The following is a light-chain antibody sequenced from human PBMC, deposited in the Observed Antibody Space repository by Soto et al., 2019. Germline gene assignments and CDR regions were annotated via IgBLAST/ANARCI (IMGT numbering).Light chain of an antibody. CDR3: QQYNSWPPIT. CDR2: GAS. Sequence: ETVMTQSPATLSVSPGERATLSCRASQSVGRSLAWYQQKPGQAPRLLIYGASTRATGVPARFSGSGSETEFTLTISSLQSEDFAVYYCQQYNSWPPITFGQGTRLEIK. CDR1: QSVGRS. J-gene: IGKJ5*01. V-gene: IGKV3-15*01.